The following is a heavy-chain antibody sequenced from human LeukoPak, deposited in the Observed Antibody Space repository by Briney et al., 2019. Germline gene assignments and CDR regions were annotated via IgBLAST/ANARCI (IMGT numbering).Heavy chain of an antibody. CDR2: IRYDGSNK. J-gene: IGHJ4*02. CDR1: GFSFSSYG. D-gene: IGHD3-22*01. Sequence: GGSLRLSCAASGFSFSSYGMHWVRQAPGRGLEWFAFIRYDGSNKYYADSVKGRFTISRDNSKNTLYLQMNSLRVEDTAVYYCATLPYYYNSSGSYYFDYWGQGTLVTVSS. V-gene: IGHV3-30*02. CDR3: ATLPYYYNSSGSYYFDY.